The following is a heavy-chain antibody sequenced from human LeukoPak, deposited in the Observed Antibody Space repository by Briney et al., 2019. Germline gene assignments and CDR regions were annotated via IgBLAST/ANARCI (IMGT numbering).Heavy chain of an antibody. V-gene: IGHV6-1*01. Sequence: SQTLSLTRAISGDSVTSNSDAWNWIRQSPSRGLEWLGRTYYRSKWFYDYSVSVNSRMTINPDTSKNQFSLQLKSVTPEDAAVYYCARGGAYSSSPRGDFDYWGQGTLVTVSS. J-gene: IGHJ4*02. CDR1: GDSVTSNSDA. CDR2: TYYRSKWFY. CDR3: ARGGAYSSSPRGDFDY. D-gene: IGHD6-13*01.